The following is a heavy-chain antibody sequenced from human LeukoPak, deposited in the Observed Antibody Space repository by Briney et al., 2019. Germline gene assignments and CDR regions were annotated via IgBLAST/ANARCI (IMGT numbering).Heavy chain of an antibody. V-gene: IGHV3-23*01. J-gene: IGHJ4*02. Sequence: GGSLRLSCAASGFTFSSYAMSWVRQAPGKGLEWVSAISGSGGSTYYADSVKGRFTISRDNSKNTLYLQMNSLRAEDTAVYYCAKHPTDYAWGTDSYYFDYWGQGTLVTVSS. CDR3: AKHPTDYAWGTDSYYFDY. CDR2: ISGSGGST. D-gene: IGHD3-16*01. CDR1: GFTFSSYA.